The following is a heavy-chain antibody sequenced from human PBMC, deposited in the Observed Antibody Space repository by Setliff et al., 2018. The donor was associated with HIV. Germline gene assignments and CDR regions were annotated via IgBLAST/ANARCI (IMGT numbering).Heavy chain of an antibody. D-gene: IGHD3-9*01. CDR3: ARYRPRSYDDILTGFGRFDY. J-gene: IGHJ4*02. Sequence: ASVKVSCKSSGYIFTNYDINWVRQATGQGLEWMGWMDPNSGNTVYAQKFQGRVTMTTDTSTSTAYMELRSLRSDDTAVYYCARYRPRSYDDILTGFGRFDYWGQGSLVTVSS. CDR1: GYIFTNYD. V-gene: IGHV1-8*02. CDR2: MDPNSGNT.